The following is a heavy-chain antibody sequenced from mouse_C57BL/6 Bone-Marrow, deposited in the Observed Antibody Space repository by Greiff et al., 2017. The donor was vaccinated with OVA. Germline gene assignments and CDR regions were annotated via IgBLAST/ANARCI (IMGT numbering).Heavy chain of an antibody. CDR2: IHPNSGST. V-gene: IGHV1-64*01. D-gene: IGHD2-4*01. CDR1: GYTFTSYW. CDR3: AGPYDYDRDYYAMDY. J-gene: IGHJ4*01. Sequence: VQLQQPGAELVKPGASVKLSCKASGYTFTSYWMHWVKQRPGQGLEWIGMIHPNSGSTNYNEKFKSKATLTVDKSSSTAYMQLSSLTSEDSAVYYCAGPYDYDRDYYAMDYWGQGTSVTVSS.